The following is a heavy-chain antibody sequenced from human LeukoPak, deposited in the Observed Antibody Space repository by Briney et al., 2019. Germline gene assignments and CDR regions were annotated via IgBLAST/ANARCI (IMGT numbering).Heavy chain of an antibody. D-gene: IGHD3-16*02. CDR1: GGSISNSNYC. J-gene: IGHJ6*02. Sequence: SETLSLTCTVSGGSISNSNYCWGWIRQPPGKGLEWIVSNSYSGSTYYNPSLKSRVSISVDTSKNQFSLKVTSVTAADTAVFYCARHYVDIRTVGASYYSYGLDVWGQGTTVTVSS. V-gene: IGHV4-39*01. CDR2: NSYSGST. CDR3: ARHYVDIRTVGASYYSYGLDV.